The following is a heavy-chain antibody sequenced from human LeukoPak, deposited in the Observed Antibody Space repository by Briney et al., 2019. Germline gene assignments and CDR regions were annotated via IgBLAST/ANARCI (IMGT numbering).Heavy chain of an antibody. Sequence: GGSLRLSCAASGFAFSSYAMSWVRQAPGKGLEWVSAISGSGGSTYYADSVKGRFTISRDNSKNTLYLQMNSLRAEDTAVYYCARGGDSSGWYDPDAFDIWGQGTMVTVSS. CDR2: ISGSGGST. CDR3: ARGGDSSGWYDPDAFDI. V-gene: IGHV3-23*01. J-gene: IGHJ3*02. CDR1: GFAFSSYA. D-gene: IGHD6-19*01.